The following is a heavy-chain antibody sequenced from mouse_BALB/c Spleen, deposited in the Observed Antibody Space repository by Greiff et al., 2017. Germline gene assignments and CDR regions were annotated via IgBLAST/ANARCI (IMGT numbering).Heavy chain of an antibody. Sequence: EVKLVESGGGLVKPGGSLKLSCAASGFTFSSYAMSWVRQSPGKRLEWVAEISSGGSYTYYPDTVTGRFTISRDNAKNTLYLEMSSLRSEDTAMYYCARDYRYPFAYWGQGTLVTVSA. V-gene: IGHV5-9-4*01. CDR2: ISSGGSYT. J-gene: IGHJ3*01. CDR3: ARDYRYPFAY. CDR1: GFTFSSYA. D-gene: IGHD2-14*01.